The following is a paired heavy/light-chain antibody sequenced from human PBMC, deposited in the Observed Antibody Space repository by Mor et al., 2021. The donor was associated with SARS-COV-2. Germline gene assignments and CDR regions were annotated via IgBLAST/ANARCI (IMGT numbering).Heavy chain of an antibody. CDR1: GFSFDSYA. CDR3: AQRGYTYGFDS. V-gene: IGHV3-9*01. J-gene: IGHJ4*02. CDR2: ISWNSETI. D-gene: IGHD5-18*01. Sequence: EVQLVESGGGLVQPGRSLRLTCAVSGFSFDSYAMHWVRQGPGKGLEWVSGISWNSETIGYADSVKGRFTISRDNAKNTLFLQMNSLRVDDTALYYCAQRGYTYGFDSWGQGTLVTVSS.
Light chain of an antibody. CDR2: EVA. V-gene: IGLV2-8*01. J-gene: IGLJ1*01. Sequence: QSALTQPPSASGSPGQSVTISCTGTSSDVGGYNSVSWYRQLPGKAPKLLIYEVAKRPSGVPDRFSGSKSDNTASLTVSGLQAEDEADYYCSSYAGSYYVFGPGTKVTVL. CDR3: SSYAGSYYV. CDR1: SSDVGGYNS.